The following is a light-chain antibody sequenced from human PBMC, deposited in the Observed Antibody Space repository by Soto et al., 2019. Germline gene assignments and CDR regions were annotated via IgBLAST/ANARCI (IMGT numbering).Light chain of an antibody. V-gene: IGLV2-8*01. CDR3: MCYAGGNNWV. J-gene: IGLJ3*02. CDR1: SSDVGTHGY. Sequence: QSALTQPPSTSGSPGQSVTISCTGTSSDVGTHGYVSWYQQHAGKAPKLMIYDVTKRPSGVPDRFSGSKSANTASLTVSGLQAKDEADYYCMCYAGGNNWVFGGGTKLTVL. CDR2: DVT.